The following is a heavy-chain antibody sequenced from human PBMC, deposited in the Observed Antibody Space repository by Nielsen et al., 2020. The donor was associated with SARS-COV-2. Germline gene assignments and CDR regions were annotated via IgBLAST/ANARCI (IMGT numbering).Heavy chain of an antibody. D-gene: IGHD4-17*01. CDR1: GFTFSSYA. J-gene: IGHJ4*02. V-gene: IGHV3-20*04. CDR2: INWNGGST. CDR3: AKDIWPVTTNVDY. Sequence: GGSLRLSCAASGFTFSSYAMSWVRQAPGKGLEWVSGINWNGGSTGYADSVKGRFTISRDNAKNSLYLQMNSLRAEDMALYYCAKDIWPVTTNVDYWGQGTLVTVSS.